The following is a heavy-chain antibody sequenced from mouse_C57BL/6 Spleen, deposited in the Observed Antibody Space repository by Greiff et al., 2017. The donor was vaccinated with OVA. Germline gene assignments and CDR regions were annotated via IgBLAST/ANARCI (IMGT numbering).Heavy chain of an antibody. CDR2: INPGSGGT. J-gene: IGHJ2*01. CDR3: ARDPFYDYDERGLFDY. CDR1: GYAFTNYL. D-gene: IGHD2-4*01. Sequence: QVQLQQSGAELVRPGTSVKVSCKASGYAFTNYLIEWVKQRPGQGLEWIGVINPGSGGTNYNEKFKGKATLTADKSSSTAYMQLSSLTSEDSAVYFCARDPFYDYDERGLFDYWGQGTTLTVSS. V-gene: IGHV1-54*01.